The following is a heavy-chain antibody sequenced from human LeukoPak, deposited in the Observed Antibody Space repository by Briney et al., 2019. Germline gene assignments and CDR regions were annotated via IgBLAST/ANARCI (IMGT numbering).Heavy chain of an antibody. Sequence: GGSLRLSYPASGSAFRSYWISWVRQAPGKGLEWVASINPGGSETYYAESLKGRFTISTDNAMNSFFLQMNNLRADDTAVYYCARLMGDRTIYDYWGQGALVTVSS. D-gene: IGHD1-26*01. J-gene: IGHJ4*02. V-gene: IGHV3-7*01. CDR2: INPGGSET. CDR1: GSAFRSYW. CDR3: ARLMGDRTIYDY.